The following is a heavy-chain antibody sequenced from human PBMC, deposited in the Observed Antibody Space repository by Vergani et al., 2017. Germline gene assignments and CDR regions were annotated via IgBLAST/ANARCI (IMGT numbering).Heavy chain of an antibody. CDR2: IYNSGTT. Sequence: QLQLRETGPGLVKPSETLSLTCSVSGGSISAAVYFWGWIRQSPGKGLEWIASIYNSGTTYLYPSLQSQVSISADTSKNKSSLKLTSVTAADTAVYYCVSHAEYGGPSACSHFAPWGQGTRVTVS. CDR3: VSHAEYGGPSACSHFAP. V-gene: IGHV4-39*01. D-gene: IGHD4-23*01. CDR1: GGSISAAVYF. J-gene: IGHJ5*02.